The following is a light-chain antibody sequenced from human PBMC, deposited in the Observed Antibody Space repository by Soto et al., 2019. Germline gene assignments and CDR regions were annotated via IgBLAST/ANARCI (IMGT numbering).Light chain of an antibody. CDR3: QQYDNWPLT. CDR2: GAS. Sequence: EIMMTQSPATLSVSPGERATLSCRASQSVSTNLAWYQQKPAQAPRLLIYGASTRATGIPARFSGSGSGTEFTLTISSLQSADFAVYYCQQYDNWPLTFGGGTKVDVK. CDR1: QSVSTN. V-gene: IGKV3-15*01. J-gene: IGKJ4*01.